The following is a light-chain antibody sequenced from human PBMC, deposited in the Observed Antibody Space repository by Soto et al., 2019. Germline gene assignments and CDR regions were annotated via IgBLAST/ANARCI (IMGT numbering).Light chain of an antibody. Sequence: QSALTQPRSVSGSPGQSVTISCTGTSSDVGGSNYVSWYQQHPGKAPKLLIYDVSKRPSGVPDRFSGSKSGNTASLTISGLQAEDEADYYCCSYAGSYTFVFETGTKVTVL. J-gene: IGLJ1*01. CDR3: CSYAGSYTFV. CDR1: SSDVGGSNY. V-gene: IGLV2-11*01. CDR2: DVS.